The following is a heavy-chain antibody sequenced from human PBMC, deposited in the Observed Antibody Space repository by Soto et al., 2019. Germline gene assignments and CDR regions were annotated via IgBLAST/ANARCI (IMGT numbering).Heavy chain of an antibody. Sequence: QVQLQESGPGLVKPSETLSLTCAVSGASIRSYHWSWIRQPARKGLEWIGRMQHTGNTNYNPSLKSRVTMSVDTSKNQISLKMTSETAADTAVYFCAKDVSSRRWFDPWGQGILVIVSS. CDR1: GASIRSYH. D-gene: IGHD3-16*01. CDR2: MQHTGNT. J-gene: IGHJ5*02. V-gene: IGHV4-4*07. CDR3: AKDVSSRRWFDP.